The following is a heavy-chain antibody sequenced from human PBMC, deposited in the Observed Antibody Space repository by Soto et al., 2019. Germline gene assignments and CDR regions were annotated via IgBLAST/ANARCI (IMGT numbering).Heavy chain of an antibody. CDR3: VRDETQMERRPSDGKDV. V-gene: IGHV3-33*01. Sequence: QMQLEESVGGVVQPGRSLRLSCVASGFTFSHYGMHWVRQAPGKGLEWVAVIWHHGGNKYYADSVKGRFTISRDDARNTLYLKMDSLRGEDTGVYYCVRDETQMERRPSDGKDVWGRGTTVIVSS. J-gene: IGHJ6*02. CDR2: IWHHGGNK. D-gene: IGHD1-1*01. CDR1: GFTFSHYG.